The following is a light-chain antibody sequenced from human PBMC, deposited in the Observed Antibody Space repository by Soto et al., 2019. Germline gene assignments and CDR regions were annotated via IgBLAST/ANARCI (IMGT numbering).Light chain of an antibody. Sequence: QSALTQPASVSGSPGQSIAISCTGTSSDVGSYNSVSWYQQHPGQAPKLMIYEGSKRPSGVSDRFSGSKSGNTASLTISGLQAEDEADYYCCSYAGNPYVFGTGTKLTVL. CDR3: CSYAGNPYV. V-gene: IGLV2-23*01. CDR1: SSDVGSYNS. CDR2: EGS. J-gene: IGLJ1*01.